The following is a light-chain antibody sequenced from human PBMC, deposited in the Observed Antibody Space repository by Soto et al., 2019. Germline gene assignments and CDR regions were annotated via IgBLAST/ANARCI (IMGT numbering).Light chain of an antibody. CDR1: QSAGNF. V-gene: IGKV3-15*01. J-gene: IGKJ4*01. Sequence: EIGMTQSTSTLSGPPGETASLSCGASQSAGNFLAWYQQKHGQAPRLLIYGASTRATGIPARFSGSGYGTEFILTISSLQSEDFAVYYCQQYSKWPLTFGGGTKVDIK. CDR2: GAS. CDR3: QQYSKWPLT.